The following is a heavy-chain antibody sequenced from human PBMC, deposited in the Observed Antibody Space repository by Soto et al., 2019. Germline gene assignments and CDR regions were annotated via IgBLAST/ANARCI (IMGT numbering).Heavy chain of an antibody. CDR3: AGDLRNYGSVSSG. Sequence: GESLKISCAASGFTFSSSSMNWVRQAPGKGLEWVSYISSGSSTRYYADSVKGRFTISRDNAKNSLYLQMNGLRDEDTAVYYRAGDLRNYGSVSSGWGQGTLVTVSS. CDR2: ISSGSSTR. D-gene: IGHD3-10*01. CDR1: GFTFSSSS. V-gene: IGHV3-48*02. J-gene: IGHJ4*02.